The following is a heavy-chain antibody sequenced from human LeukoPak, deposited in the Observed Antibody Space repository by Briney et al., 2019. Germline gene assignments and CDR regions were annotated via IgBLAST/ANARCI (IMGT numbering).Heavy chain of an antibody. J-gene: IGHJ4*02. CDR1: GGSISSSSYY. Sequence: SETLSLTCTVSGGSISSSSYYWGWIRQPPGKGLEWIGSIYYSGSTYYNPSLKSRVTISVDTSKNQFSLKLSSVTAADTAVYYCARGVWQWPKKACYFDYWGQGTLVTVSS. V-gene: IGHV4-39*07. CDR3: ARGVWQWPKKACYFDY. CDR2: IYYSGST. D-gene: IGHD6-19*01.